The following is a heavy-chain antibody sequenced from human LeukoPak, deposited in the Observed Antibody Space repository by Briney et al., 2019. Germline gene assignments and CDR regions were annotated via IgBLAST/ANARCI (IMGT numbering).Heavy chain of an antibody. D-gene: IGHD2-15*01. CDR3: ASACSGGSCYSAY. CDR2: VSGSGGSA. V-gene: IGHV3-23*01. CDR1: GFTFSSYA. J-gene: IGHJ4*02. Sequence: GGSLRLSCAASGFTFSSYAVSWVRQAPGKGLEWVSAVSGSGGSAYYADSVKGRFTISRDNAKNSLYLQMNSLRAEDTAVYYCASACSGGSCYSAYWGQGTLVTVSS.